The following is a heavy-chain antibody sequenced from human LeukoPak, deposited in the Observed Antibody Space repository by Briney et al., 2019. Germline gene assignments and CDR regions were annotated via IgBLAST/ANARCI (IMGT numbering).Heavy chain of an antibody. CDR2: INPNSGGT. CDR1: GYTFTGYY. D-gene: IGHD1/OR15-1a*01. CDR3: ARAGTTSDGMDV. V-gene: IGHV1-2*04. J-gene: IGHJ6*02. Sequence: ASVKVSCTASGYTFTGYYMHWVRQAPGQGLEWMGWINPNSGGTNYAQKFQGWVTMTRDTSISTAYMELSRLRSDDTAVYYCARAGTTSDGMDVWGQGTTVTVSS.